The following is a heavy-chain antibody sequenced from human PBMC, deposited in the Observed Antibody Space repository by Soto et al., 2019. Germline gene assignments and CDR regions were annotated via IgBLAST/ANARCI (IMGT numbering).Heavy chain of an antibody. D-gene: IGHD2-2*01. V-gene: IGHV3-11*01. CDR3: AKRGDIVEVSRTFVGYGMDV. CDR1: GFNFNDYH. Sequence: GGSLRLSCEVSGFNFNDYHMSWIRQAPGKGLEWVSHITNINIRMYYADSVKGRFTISRDNAKKSLYLQMDSLRAEDTAVYYCAKRGDIVEVSRTFVGYGMDVWGQGTTVTVSS. J-gene: IGHJ6*02. CDR2: ITNINIRM.